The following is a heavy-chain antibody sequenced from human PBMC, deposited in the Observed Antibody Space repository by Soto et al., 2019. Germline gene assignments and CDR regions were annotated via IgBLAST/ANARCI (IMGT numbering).Heavy chain of an antibody. V-gene: IGHV1-69*06. CDR2: IIPIFGTA. Sequence: QVQLVQSGAEVKKPGPSVKVSCKASGGTFSSYAISWVRQAPGQGREWMGWIIPIFGTANYAQKFQGRVTITADKSPCTAYMELSSLRSEDTAVYYCARVIAARHDAVYYYYGMDAWGQGTTVTGSS. CDR1: GGTFSSYA. D-gene: IGHD6-6*01. CDR3: ARVIAARHDAVYYYYGMDA. J-gene: IGHJ6*01.